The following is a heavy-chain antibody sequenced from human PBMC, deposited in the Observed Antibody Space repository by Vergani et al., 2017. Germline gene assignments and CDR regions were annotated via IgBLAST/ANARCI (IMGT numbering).Heavy chain of an antibody. CDR1: GSPFVVYA. D-gene: IGHD6-19*01. J-gene: IGHJ4*02. V-gene: IGHV3-9*01. CDR2: ISWNSGSI. CDR3: AKDAGQWLEDALDY. Sequence: EVQLLESGGGWVQPGGSLNLSCAAPGSPFVVYAMPWVGQAPGKGLEWVSGISWNSGSIGYADSVKGRFTISRDNAKNSLYLQMNSLRAEDTALYYCAKDAGQWLEDALDYWGQGTLVTVSS.